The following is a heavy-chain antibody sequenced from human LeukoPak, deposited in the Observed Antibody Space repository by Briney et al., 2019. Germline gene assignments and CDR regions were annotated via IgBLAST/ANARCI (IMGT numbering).Heavy chain of an antibody. CDR3: ATGGYSSGWRD. J-gene: IGHJ4*02. Sequence: ASVKVSCKASGYTFTGYYMHWVRQAPGQGLEWMGWINLNSGGTNYAQKFQGRVTMTRDTSISTAYMELSRLRSDDTAVYYCATGGYSSGWRDWGQGTLVTVSS. D-gene: IGHD6-19*01. CDR2: INLNSGGT. V-gene: IGHV1-2*02. CDR1: GYTFTGYY.